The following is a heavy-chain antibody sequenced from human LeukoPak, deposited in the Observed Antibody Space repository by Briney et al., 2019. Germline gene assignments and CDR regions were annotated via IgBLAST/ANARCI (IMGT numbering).Heavy chain of an antibody. D-gene: IGHD2-21*02. CDR2: IYYSGST. Sequence: SETLSLTCTVSGGSISSGDYYWSWIRQPPGKGLEWIGYIYYSGSTYYNPSLKSRVTISVDTSKNQFSLKLNSVTSADTAVYYCARENCGGDCYSPFFDYWGQGTLVTVSS. CDR1: GGSISSGDYY. V-gene: IGHV4-30-4*01. CDR3: ARENCGGDCYSPFFDY. J-gene: IGHJ4*02.